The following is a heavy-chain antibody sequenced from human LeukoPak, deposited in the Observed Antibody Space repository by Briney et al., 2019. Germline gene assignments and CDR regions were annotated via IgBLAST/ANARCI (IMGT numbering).Heavy chain of an antibody. V-gene: IGHV5-51*01. CDR2: IYPGDSDT. CDR3: ARRPGVAGLPFDY. Sequence: GESLKISCKGSGYSFTSYWIGWVRQMPGKGLEWMGIIYPGDSDTRYSPSFQGQVTISADKSISTAYPQWSSLKASDTAMYYCARRPGVAGLPFDYWGQGTLVTVSS. D-gene: IGHD6-19*01. CDR1: GYSFTSYW. J-gene: IGHJ4*02.